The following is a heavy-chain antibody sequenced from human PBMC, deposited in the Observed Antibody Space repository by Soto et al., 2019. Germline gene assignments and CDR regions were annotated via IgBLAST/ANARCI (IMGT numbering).Heavy chain of an antibody. Sequence: QVQLQESGPGLVKPSQTLSLSCTVSGDSISSPHYYWTWIRQPPGKGLEWVGYIYYTGSNFYNPALKSRVAMSVGPSTNQFSLKLTSVTAADTAVYYCAREPKQNYDSTSWNGGFDYWGPGTLVTVSS. CDR2: IYYTGSN. V-gene: IGHV4-30-4*01. J-gene: IGHJ4*02. CDR1: GDSISSPHYY. D-gene: IGHD3-22*01. CDR3: AREPKQNYDSTSWNGGFDY.